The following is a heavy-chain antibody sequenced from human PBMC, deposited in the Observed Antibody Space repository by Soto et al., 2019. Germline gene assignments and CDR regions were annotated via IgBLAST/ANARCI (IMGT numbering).Heavy chain of an antibody. CDR3: ARRAAYCSSTSCYKGEDYYYGMDV. J-gene: IGHJ6*02. D-gene: IGHD2-2*02. CDR2: IYPGDSDT. V-gene: IGHV5-51*01. Sequence: PEESLKISCNGSGYSFTSYWIGWVRQMPGKGLEWMGIIYPGDSDTRYSPSFQGQVTISADKSISTAYLQWSSLKASDTAMYYCARRAAYCSSTSCYKGEDYYYGMDVWGQGTTVTVSS. CDR1: GYSFTSYW.